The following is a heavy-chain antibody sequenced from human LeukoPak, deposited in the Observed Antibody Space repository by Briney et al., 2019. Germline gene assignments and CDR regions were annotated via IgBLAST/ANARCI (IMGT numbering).Heavy chain of an antibody. CDR1: GGSISSGGYY. CDR2: IYYSGST. V-gene: IGHV4-31*03. Sequence: SETLSLTCTVSGGSISSGGYYWSWIRQHPGKGLEWIGYIYYSGSTYYNPSLKSRVTISVDTSKNQFSLKLSSVTAADTAVYYCARFNYIGWFDPWGQGTLSPSPQ. D-gene: IGHD1-7*01. CDR3: ARFNYIGWFDP. J-gene: IGHJ5*02.